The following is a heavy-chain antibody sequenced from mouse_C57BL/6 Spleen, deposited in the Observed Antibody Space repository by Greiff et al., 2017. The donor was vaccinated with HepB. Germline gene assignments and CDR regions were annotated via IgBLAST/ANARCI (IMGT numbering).Heavy chain of an antibody. Sequence: QVQLQQPGAELVMPGASVKLSCKASGYTFTSYWMHWVKQRPGQGLEWIGEIDPSDSYTTYNQKFKGKSTLTVDKSSSTAYMQLSSLTSEDSAVYDYTRSYYYDSGYRYFDVWGTGTTVTVSA. V-gene: IGHV1-69*01. CDR1: GYTFTSYW. CDR3: TRSYYYDSGYRYFDV. CDR2: IDPSDSYT. D-gene: IGHD1-1*01. J-gene: IGHJ1*03.